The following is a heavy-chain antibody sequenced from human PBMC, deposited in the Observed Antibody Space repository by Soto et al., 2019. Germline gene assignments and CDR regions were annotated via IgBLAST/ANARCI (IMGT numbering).Heavy chain of an antibody. V-gene: IGHV4-59*01. J-gene: IGHJ5*02. CDR2: IYYSGST. Sequence: PSETLSLTCTVSGGSISSYYWSWIRQPPGKGLEWIGYIYYSGSTNYNPSLKSRVTISVDTSKNQFSLKLSSVTAADTAVYYCARLDNWFDPWGQGTLVTVSS. CDR3: ARLDNWFDP. CDR1: GGSISSYY.